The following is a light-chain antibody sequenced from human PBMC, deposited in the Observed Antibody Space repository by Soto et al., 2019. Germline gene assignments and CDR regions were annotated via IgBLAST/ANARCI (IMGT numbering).Light chain of an antibody. CDR1: QGISNS. J-gene: IGKJ1*01. Sequence: DIQLTQSPCSLSASVGDRVTVTCRVSQGISNSLNWYRQKPGKAPKLLIYAASSLQGGVPSRFSGSGSGTNFTLTISGLQSEDLATYFCQQSFSTPRTFGQGTKVDIK. CDR3: QQSFSTPRT. V-gene: IGKV1-39*01. CDR2: AAS.